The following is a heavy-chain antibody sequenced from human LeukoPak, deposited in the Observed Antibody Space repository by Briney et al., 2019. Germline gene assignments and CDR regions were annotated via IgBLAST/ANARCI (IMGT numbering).Heavy chain of an antibody. CDR1: GGSITTSDFF. CDR2: IYYSGST. Sequence: PSETLSLTCTVSGGSITTSDFFWGWIRQPPGKGLEWIGYIYYSGSTYYNPSLKSRVTISVDTSKNQFSLKLSSVTAADSAVYYCATTIGMYSKLDYWGQGTLVTVSS. CDR3: ATTIGMYSKLDY. D-gene: IGHD4-11*01. V-gene: IGHV4-30-4*08. J-gene: IGHJ4*02.